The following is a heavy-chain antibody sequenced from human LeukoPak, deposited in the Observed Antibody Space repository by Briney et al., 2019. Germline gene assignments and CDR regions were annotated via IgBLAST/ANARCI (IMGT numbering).Heavy chain of an antibody. CDR1: GASISSYF. J-gene: IGHJ3*02. Sequence: KPSETLSLTCAVSGASISSYFWGWIRQPPGKGLEWIGYIYYSGSPNYSPSLKSRVTISVDTSKNQFSLKLSSVTAADTATYYCARILRPEDAFDIWGQGTMVTVSS. D-gene: IGHD2-8*01. CDR2: IYYSGSP. V-gene: IGHV4-59*08. CDR3: ARILRPEDAFDI.